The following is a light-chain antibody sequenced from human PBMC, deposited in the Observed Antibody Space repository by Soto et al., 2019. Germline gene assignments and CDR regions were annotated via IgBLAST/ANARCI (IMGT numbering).Light chain of an antibody. V-gene: IGKV1-5*01. CDR3: QQYNTYWT. CDR2: DVS. CDR1: QNIGSW. Sequence: DIQMTQFPSTLSASVGDRVTITCRASQNIGSWLAWYQQKPGKAPKVLIYDVSNLETGVPSRFSGSGSGTEFTLTINSLQPDDFATYYCQQYNTYWTFGQGTKVDIK. J-gene: IGKJ1*01.